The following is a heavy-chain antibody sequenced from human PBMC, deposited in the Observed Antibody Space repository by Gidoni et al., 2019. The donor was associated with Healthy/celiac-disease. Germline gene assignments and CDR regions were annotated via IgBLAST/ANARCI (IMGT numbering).Heavy chain of an antibody. Sequence: QVQLVESGGGVVQPGRSLRLSCAASGVTVRSYGMHWVRQAPGKGLEWVAVISYDGINKYYADSVKGRFTISRDNSKNTLYLQMNSLRAEDTAVYYCAKEHYDSSGYYHFDYWGQGTLVTVSS. CDR2: ISYDGINK. V-gene: IGHV3-30*18. CDR3: AKEHYDSSGYYHFDY. CDR1: GVTVRSYG. J-gene: IGHJ4*02. D-gene: IGHD3-22*01.